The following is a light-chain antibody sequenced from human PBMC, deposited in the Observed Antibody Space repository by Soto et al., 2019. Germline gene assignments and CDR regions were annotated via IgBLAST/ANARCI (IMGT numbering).Light chain of an antibody. CDR3: QQYNYWPRS. J-gene: IGKJ1*01. CDR1: QSVSSN. V-gene: IGKV3-15*01. CDR2: GAS. Sequence: EIVMTQSPATLSVSPGERATLSCRASQSVSSNLAWYQQKPGQAPRLLIYGASTRATGIPARFSGSGSGTEFTLIISSMQPVDFPVYYCQQYNYWPRSFGQGTKVETK.